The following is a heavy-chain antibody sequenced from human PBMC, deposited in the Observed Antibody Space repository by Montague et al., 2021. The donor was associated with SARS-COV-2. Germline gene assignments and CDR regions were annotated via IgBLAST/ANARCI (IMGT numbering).Heavy chain of an antibody. J-gene: IGHJ4*02. CDR2: IFWNXDK. CDR1: GFSLISDGVG. Sequence: PALVKPTQTLTLTCTFSGFSLISDGVGVGWIRQPPGKALEWLALIFWNXDKRYNSSLKNRLTVTKDTSKNQVVLTMTNMDPLDTGTYYCARSLLFSSLGDFDSWGQGTLVTVAS. V-gene: IGHV2-5*01. D-gene: IGHD7-27*01. CDR3: ARSLLFSSLGDFDS.